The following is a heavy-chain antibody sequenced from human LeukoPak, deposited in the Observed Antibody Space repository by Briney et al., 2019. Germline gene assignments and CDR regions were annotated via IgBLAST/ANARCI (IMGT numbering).Heavy chain of an antibody. V-gene: IGHV3-48*04. J-gene: IGHJ6*03. CDR2: ISTTNNII. D-gene: IGHD2-2*01. CDR3: AREQGYCSRTNYCYYYYMDV. Sequence: GGSLRLSFSASGFTLSSYSIKWVPQAPGKGPERGSYISTTNNIIPYADAVKARSTISRDNAKNSLYLQMNSLTAEDTAVYYCAREQGYCSRTNYCYYYYMDVWSKGTTVTVSS. CDR1: GFTLSSYS.